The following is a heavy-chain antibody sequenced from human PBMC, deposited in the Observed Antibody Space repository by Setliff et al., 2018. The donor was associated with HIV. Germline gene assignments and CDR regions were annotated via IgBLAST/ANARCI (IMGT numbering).Heavy chain of an antibody. Sequence: GASVKVSCKASGYTFTNYYMHWVRQAPGQGLEWMGIINPSGGSTSYQQIFQGRVTMTRDTSTSTVYMELSSLRSEDTAVYYCARGSSALTMREFYDFWSATRDAWDYWGQGTLVTVSS. V-gene: IGHV1-46*01. CDR1: GYTFTNYY. CDR3: ARGSSALTMREFYDFWSATRDAWDY. J-gene: IGHJ4*02. CDR2: INPSGGST. D-gene: IGHD3-3*01.